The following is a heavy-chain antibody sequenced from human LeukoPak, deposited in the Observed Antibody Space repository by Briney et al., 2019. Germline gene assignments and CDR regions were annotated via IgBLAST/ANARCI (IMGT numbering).Heavy chain of an antibody. D-gene: IGHD4-11*01. V-gene: IGHV3-30*02. CDR3: AKEEYSNYGYYFDY. CDR1: GFTFSDYG. CDR2: IQNDGSNT. Sequence: GGSLRLSCAASGFTFSDYGMNWVRQTPGKGLEWLAFIQNDGSNTFYADSVKGRFTISRDNSKNTLYLQMNSLRAEDTAVYYCAKEEYSNYGYYFDYWGQGTLVTVSS. J-gene: IGHJ4*02.